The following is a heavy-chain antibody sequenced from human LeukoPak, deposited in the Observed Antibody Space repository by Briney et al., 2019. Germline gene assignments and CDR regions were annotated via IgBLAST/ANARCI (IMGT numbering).Heavy chain of an antibody. CDR1: GVSITSSTYY. J-gene: IGHJ4*02. Sequence: SETLSLTCTVSGVSITSSTYYWGWIRQPPGRGLEWIGSIFYSGNTYYNPSLKSRVTISIDTSKNQFSLKLSSVTAADMAVYYCARQVRPPGYSGYGLFDYWGKGALVTVSS. V-gene: IGHV4-39*01. D-gene: IGHD5-12*01. CDR2: IFYSGNT. CDR3: ARQVRPPGYSGYGLFDY.